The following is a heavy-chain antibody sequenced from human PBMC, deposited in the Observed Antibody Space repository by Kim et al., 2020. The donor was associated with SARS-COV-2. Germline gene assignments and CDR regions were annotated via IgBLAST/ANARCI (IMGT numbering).Heavy chain of an antibody. CDR2: ISEDGSRT. Sequence: GGSLRLSCSASGITFSNSYMHWVRQAPGKGLMWVSMISEDGSRTFYADSVKGRFTISRDNAKNTLYLQMNGLRVEDTAEYYCSSQEVAYWGQGTLVTVSS. J-gene: IGHJ4*02. CDR3: SSQEVAY. CDR1: GITFSNSY. V-gene: IGHV3-74*01.